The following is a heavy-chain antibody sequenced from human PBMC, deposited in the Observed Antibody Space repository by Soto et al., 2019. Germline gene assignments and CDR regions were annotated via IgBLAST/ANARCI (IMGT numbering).Heavy chain of an antibody. CDR1: GFTFSSYS. CDR3: ARDGGVAPWGSTSWDWVGDYYYYYYMDV. CDR2: ISSSSSYI. V-gene: IGHV3-21*01. D-gene: IGHD2-2*01. J-gene: IGHJ6*03. Sequence: EVQLVESGGGLVKPGGSLRLSCAASGFTFSSYSMNWVRQAPGKGLEWVSSISSSSSYIYYADSVKGRFTISRDNAKNSLYLQMNSLRAEDTAVYYCARDGGVAPWGSTSWDWVGDYYYYYYMDVWGKGTTVTVSS.